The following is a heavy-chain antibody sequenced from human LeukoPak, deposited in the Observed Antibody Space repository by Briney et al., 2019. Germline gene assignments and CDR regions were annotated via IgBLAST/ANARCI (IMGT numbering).Heavy chain of an antibody. Sequence: PSETLSLTCTVSVDSLCRFYGRGLRHPPRKGLEWIGSMYYSGSANYTPSLKSRVTISVDTSKNQFSLKLSSVTAADTAVYYCASARDFGWEGIWNWGQGTLVTVYS. J-gene: IGHJ4*02. D-gene: IGHD6-19*01. CDR2: MYYSGSA. CDR3: ASARDFGWEGIWN. CDR1: VDSLCRFY. V-gene: IGHV4-59*08.